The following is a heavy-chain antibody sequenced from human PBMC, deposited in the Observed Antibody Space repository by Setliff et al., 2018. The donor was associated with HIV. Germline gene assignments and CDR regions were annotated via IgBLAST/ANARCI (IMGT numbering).Heavy chain of an antibody. CDR1: GFTFSGYT. CDR3: AKDLSGYSSSWYFAFDI. J-gene: IGHJ3*02. Sequence: PGGSLRLSCAASGFTFSGYTMNWVRQAPGKGLEWVSSISTGGHFIYYADSVKGRFTISRDNAKKSVYLQMNSLRGEDTAVYYCAKDLSGYSSSWYFAFDIWGQGTMVTVSS. V-gene: IGHV3-21*01. D-gene: IGHD6-13*01. CDR2: ISTGGHFI.